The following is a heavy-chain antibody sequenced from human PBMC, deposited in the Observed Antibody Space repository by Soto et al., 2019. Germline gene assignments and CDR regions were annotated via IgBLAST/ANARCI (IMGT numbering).Heavy chain of an antibody. CDR3: AREDSRWFDP. CDR2: IYHSGTT. CDR1: DGSISSYY. J-gene: IGHJ5*02. V-gene: IGHV4-59*01. Sequence: PSETLSLTCTVSDGSISSYYWSWIRQPPGKGLEWIGYIYHSGTTSYNPSLKSRVTISINTSKNQFSLKLNSVTAADTAVYYCAREDSRWFDPWGQGTLVTVSS.